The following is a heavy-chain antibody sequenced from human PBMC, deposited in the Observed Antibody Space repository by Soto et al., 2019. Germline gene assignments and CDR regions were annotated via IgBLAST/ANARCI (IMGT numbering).Heavy chain of an antibody. Sequence: EVQLLESGGGLVQPGGSLRLSCAASGFTFSSYAMSWVRQAPGKGLEWVSAISGSGGSTYYADSVKGRFTISRDNSKNTLYLQMNSLRAEDTAVYYCVNEGWKFYDYTGGERLDYWGQGTLVTVSS. CDR2: ISGSGGST. CDR1: GFTFSSYA. J-gene: IGHJ4*02. CDR3: VNEGWKFYDYTGGERLDY. D-gene: IGHD5-12*01. V-gene: IGHV3-23*01.